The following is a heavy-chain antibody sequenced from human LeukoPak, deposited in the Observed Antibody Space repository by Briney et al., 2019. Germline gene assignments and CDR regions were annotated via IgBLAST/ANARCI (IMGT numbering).Heavy chain of an antibody. D-gene: IGHD6-6*01. Sequence: GGSLRLSCAASGFSLSSYAMSWVRQAPGKGLEWVSAISSTDAGTYHADSVRGRFSISRDNAKNTLYLQMNSLRAEDTAVYYCARGLSGYASSLGYWGQGTLVTVSA. CDR1: GFSLSSYA. V-gene: IGHV3-23*01. CDR2: ISSTDAGT. CDR3: ARGLSGYASSLGY. J-gene: IGHJ4*02.